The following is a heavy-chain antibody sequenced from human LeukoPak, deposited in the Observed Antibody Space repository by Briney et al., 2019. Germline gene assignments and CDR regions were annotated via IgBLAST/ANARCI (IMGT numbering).Heavy chain of an antibody. CDR2: INHSGST. CDR3: ARGVTMVRGVIGNWFDP. D-gene: IGHD3-10*01. Sequence: PSETLSLTCAVYGGSFSGYYWSWIRQPPGKGLEWVGEINHSGSTNYNPSLNSRVTISVDTSKNQFSLKLSSVTAADTAVYYCARGVTMVRGVIGNWFDPWGQGTLVTVSS. CDR1: GGSFSGYY. V-gene: IGHV4-34*01. J-gene: IGHJ5*02.